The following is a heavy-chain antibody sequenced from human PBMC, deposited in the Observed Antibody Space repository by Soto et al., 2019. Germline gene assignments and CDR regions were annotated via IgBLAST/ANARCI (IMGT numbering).Heavy chain of an antibody. CDR2: IIPIFGTA. D-gene: IGHD2-8*01. Sequence: QVQLVQSGAEVKKPGSSVKVSCKASGGTFSSYAISWVRQAPGQGLEWMGGIIPIFGTANYAHKFQGRVMITADESTSTAYMELSSLRSEDTAVYYCARDGRGYCTNGVCSTMDLWGQGTTVTVSS. J-gene: IGHJ6*02. CDR1: GGTFSSYA. V-gene: IGHV1-69*12. CDR3: ARDGRGYCTNGVCSTMDL.